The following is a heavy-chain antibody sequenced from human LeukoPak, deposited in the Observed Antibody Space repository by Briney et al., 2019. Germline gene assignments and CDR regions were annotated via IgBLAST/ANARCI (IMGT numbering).Heavy chain of an antibody. D-gene: IGHD5-18*01. Sequence: GGSLRLSCAASGFTFRSAWMSWLRQAPGKGLEWVANIKEDGTKDYYVDAVKGQFTISRDNAKNSPYLQMNYLRAEDTAVYYCAQDSDGYSNWGQGTLVTVSS. CDR3: AQDSDGYSN. V-gene: IGHV3-7*01. CDR2: IKEDGTKD. J-gene: IGHJ4*02. CDR1: GFTFRSAW.